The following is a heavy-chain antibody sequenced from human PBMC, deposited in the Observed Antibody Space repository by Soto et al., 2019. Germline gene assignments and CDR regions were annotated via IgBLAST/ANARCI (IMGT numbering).Heavy chain of an antibody. D-gene: IGHD2-8*01. J-gene: IGHJ6*03. V-gene: IGHV3-23*01. CDR2: ISGSGGST. CDR1: GFTFSSYA. CDR3: AKGGALCTNGVCYLYYYYYYMDV. Sequence: GGSLRLSCAASGFTFSSYAMSWVRQAPGKGLEWVSAISGSGGSTYYADSVKGRFTISRDNSKNTLYLQMNSLRAEDTAVYYCAKGGALCTNGVCYLYYYYYYMDVWGKGTTVTVSS.